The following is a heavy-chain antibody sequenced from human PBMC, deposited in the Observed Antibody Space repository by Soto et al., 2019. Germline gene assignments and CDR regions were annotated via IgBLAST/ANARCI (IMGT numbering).Heavy chain of an antibody. CDR2: IYYSGST. CDR1: GGSISSGDYY. CDR3: AIVDGSSTRCGYYYYYGMDV. D-gene: IGHD2-2*01. V-gene: IGHV4-30-4*01. J-gene: IGHJ6*02. Sequence: QVQLQESGPGLVKPSQTLSLTCTVSGGSISSGDYYWSWIRQPPGKGLEWIGYIYYSGSTYYNPSLKSRVTIAVDTSKNLSSRRLSSVTAADTAVYYCAIVDGSSTRCGYYYYYGMDVWGQGTTVTVSS.